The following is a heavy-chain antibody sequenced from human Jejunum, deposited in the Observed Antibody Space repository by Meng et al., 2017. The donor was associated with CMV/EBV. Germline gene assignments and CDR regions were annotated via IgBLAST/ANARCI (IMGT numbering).Heavy chain of an antibody. J-gene: IGHJ4*02. V-gene: IGHV7-4-1*01. D-gene: IGHD6-19*01. CDR1: GYTFTSSS. Sequence: VQDVHSGSELKKPGDSVKVSCQADGYTFTSSSMNWVRHAPGQGLEWMGWININAGNPTYAQCFTGRFVFSLDTSVSTAYLQIDSLKADDTAVYYCARGNGWRFDYWGQGTLVTVSS. CDR2: ININAGNP. CDR3: ARGNGWRFDY.